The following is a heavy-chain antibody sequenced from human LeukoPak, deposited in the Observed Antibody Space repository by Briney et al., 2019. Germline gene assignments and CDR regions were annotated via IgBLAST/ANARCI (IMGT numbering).Heavy chain of an antibody. J-gene: IGHJ4*02. CDR3: ARDSKYSSSWFDY. D-gene: IGHD6-13*01. CDR1: GGSISSGGYY. Sequence: SQTLSLTCTVSGGSISSGGYYWSWIRQHPGKGLEWIGYIYYSGSTYYNPSLKSRVTISVDTSKNQFSLKLSSVTAADTAVYYCARDSKYSSSWFDYSGQGTLVTVSS. CDR2: IYYSGST. V-gene: IGHV4-31*03.